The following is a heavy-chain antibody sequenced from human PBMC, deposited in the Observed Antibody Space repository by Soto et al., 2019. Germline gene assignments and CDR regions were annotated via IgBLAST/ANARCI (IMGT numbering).Heavy chain of an antibody. V-gene: IGHV4-34*01. CDR2: INHSGST. CDR3: ARGVPAAVFFDY. J-gene: IGHJ4*02. Sequence: QMQLQQWGAGLLKPSETLSLTCAVYGGSFSGYYWSWIRQPPGKGLEWIGEINHSGSTNYNPSLKSRVTISVDTSKNQFSLKLSSVTAADTAVYYCARGVPAAVFFDYWGQGTLVTVSS. CDR1: GGSFSGYY. D-gene: IGHD2-2*01.